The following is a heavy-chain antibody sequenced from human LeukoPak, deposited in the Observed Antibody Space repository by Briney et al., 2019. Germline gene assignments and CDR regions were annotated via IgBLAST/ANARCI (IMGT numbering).Heavy chain of an antibody. CDR3: ARETANYAYFDY. J-gene: IGHJ4*02. CDR1: GFTVSSNY. V-gene: IGHV3-53*01. Sequence: GGSLRLSCAASGFTVSSNYLSWVRRAPGKGLEWVSVIYSGGSAYYADSVQGRFTISRDNSKNTLYLQMNSLKAEDTAVYYCARETANYAYFDYWGRGTLVTVSS. CDR2: IYSGGSA. D-gene: IGHD1-7*01.